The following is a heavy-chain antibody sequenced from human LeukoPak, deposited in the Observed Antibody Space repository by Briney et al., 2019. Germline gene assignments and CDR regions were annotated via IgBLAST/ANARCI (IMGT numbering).Heavy chain of an antibody. D-gene: IGHD5-24*01. CDR3: ASSRDGYNWDDAFDI. Sequence: SETLSLTCTVSADSISSSSFYWGWIRQPPGKGLEWIGNIYYSGSTYYNPSLKSRIIISVDTSKNQFSLKLSSVTAADTAVYYCASSRDGYNWDDAFDIWGQGTMVTVSS. CDR1: ADSISSSSFY. V-gene: IGHV4-39*07. CDR2: IYYSGST. J-gene: IGHJ3*02.